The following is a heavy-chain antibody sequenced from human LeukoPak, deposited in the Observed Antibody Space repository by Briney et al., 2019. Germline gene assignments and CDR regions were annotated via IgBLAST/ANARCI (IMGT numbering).Heavy chain of an antibody. CDR1: GYTFTSYA. Sequence: ASVTVSCTASGYTFTSYAMHWVRQAPGQRLEWMGWINAGNGNTKYSQKFQGRVTITRDTSASTAYMELSSLRSEDTAVYYCARGSAVLRYFDWLGPTHNFDYWGQGTLVAVSS. J-gene: IGHJ4*02. CDR2: INAGNGNT. CDR3: ARGSAVLRYFDWLGPTHNFDY. V-gene: IGHV1-3*01. D-gene: IGHD3-9*01.